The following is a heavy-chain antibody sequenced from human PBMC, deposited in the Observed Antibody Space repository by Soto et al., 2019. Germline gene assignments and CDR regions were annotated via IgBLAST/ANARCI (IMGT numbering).Heavy chain of an antibody. J-gene: IGHJ6*03. D-gene: IGHD3-3*01. CDR2: ISSSSSYI. V-gene: IGHV3-21*01. CDR1: GFTFSSYS. CDR3: ARGLESRPETSITIFGMDYYYYYMDV. Sequence: GGSLRLSCAASGFTFSSYSMNWVRQAPGKGLEWVSSISSSSSYIYYADSVKGRFTISRDNAKNSLYRQMNSLRAEDTAVYYWARGLESRPETSITIFGMDYYYYYMDVWGKGTTVTVSS.